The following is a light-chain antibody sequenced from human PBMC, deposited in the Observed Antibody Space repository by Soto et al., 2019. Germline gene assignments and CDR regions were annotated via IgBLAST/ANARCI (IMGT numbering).Light chain of an antibody. J-gene: IGLJ1*01. CDR1: SSDVGGYSY. Sequence: QAVLTQPASVSGSPGQSITISCTGTSSDVGGYSYVSWYQQHPGKAPKLMIYEVSNRPSGVSNRFSGSKSGNTASLTISGLQAEDEADYYCSSYTSSRTLYVFGTGTKGTVL. V-gene: IGLV2-14*01. CDR3: SSYTSSRTLYV. CDR2: EVS.